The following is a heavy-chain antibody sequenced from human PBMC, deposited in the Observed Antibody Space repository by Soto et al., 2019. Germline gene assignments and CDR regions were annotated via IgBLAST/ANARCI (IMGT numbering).Heavy chain of an antibody. J-gene: IGHJ4*02. CDR1: GYGFTTYG. V-gene: IGHV1-18*01. Sequence: QVHLVQSGAEVKKPGASVKVSCKGSGYGFTTYGITWVRQAPGQGLEWMAWISAHNGNTNNAQKLQGRVTVTRDTSTSTGYMELRSLRSDDTAVYYCASGRYGDYWGQGALVTVSS. D-gene: IGHD1-26*01. CDR3: ASGRYGDY. CDR2: ISAHNGNT.